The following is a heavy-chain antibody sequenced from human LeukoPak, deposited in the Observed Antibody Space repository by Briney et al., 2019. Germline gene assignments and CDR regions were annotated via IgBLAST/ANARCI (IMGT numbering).Heavy chain of an antibody. D-gene: IGHD1-7*01. V-gene: IGHV3-30*18. CDR1: GFTFSSYG. J-gene: IGHJ6*04. CDR2: ISYDGSNK. CDR3: AKDQGTESSYYYGMHV. Sequence: GGSLRLSCAASGFTFSSYGMHWVRQAPGKGLEWVAVISYDGSNKYYADSVKGRFTISRDNSKNTLYLQMNSLRAEDTAVYYCAKDQGTESSYYYGMHVWGKGTTVTVSS.